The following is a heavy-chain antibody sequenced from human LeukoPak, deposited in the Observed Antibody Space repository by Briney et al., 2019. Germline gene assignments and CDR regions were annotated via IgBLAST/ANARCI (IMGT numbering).Heavy chain of an antibody. D-gene: IGHD4/OR15-4a*01. V-gene: IGHV3-53*01. CDR1: GFTFSDYY. J-gene: IGHJ4*02. Sequence: GGSLRLSCAASGFTFSDYYMSWIRQAPGKGLEWVSFIYSGTTHYSDSVKGRFTISRDNSKNTLYLQMNSLRAEDTAVYYCARRAGAYSHPYDYWGQGTLVTVSS. CDR2: IYSGTT. CDR3: ARRAGAYSHPYDY.